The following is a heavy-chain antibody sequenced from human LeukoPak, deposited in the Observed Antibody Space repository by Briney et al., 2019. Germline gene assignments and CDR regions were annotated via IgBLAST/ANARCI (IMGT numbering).Heavy chain of an antibody. J-gene: IGHJ4*02. CDR1: GGSFSGYY. CDR3: ARGTFFRAAAGKRRNYFDY. D-gene: IGHD6-13*01. V-gene: IGHV4-34*01. Sequence: SETLSLTCAVYGGSFSGYYWSWIRQPPGKGLEWIGEINHSGSTNYNPPLKSRVTISVDTSKNQFSLKLSSVTAADTAVCYGARGTFFRAAAGKRRNYFDYWGQGTQVAVSS. CDR2: INHSGST.